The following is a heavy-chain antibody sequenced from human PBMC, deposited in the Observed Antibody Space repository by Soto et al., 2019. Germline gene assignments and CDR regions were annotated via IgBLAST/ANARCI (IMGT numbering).Heavy chain of an antibody. V-gene: IGHV3-74*01. Sequence: VQLVESGGGLVQPGGSLRLSCAASGFTFSSYWMHWVRQAPGKGLVWVSRINSDGSSTSYADSVKGRFTISRDNAKNTLYLQMNSLRAEDTAVYYCALLWGSYRYTIDYWGQGTLVTVSS. CDR1: GFTFSSYW. CDR3: ALLWGSYRYTIDY. CDR2: INSDGSST. J-gene: IGHJ4*02. D-gene: IGHD3-16*02.